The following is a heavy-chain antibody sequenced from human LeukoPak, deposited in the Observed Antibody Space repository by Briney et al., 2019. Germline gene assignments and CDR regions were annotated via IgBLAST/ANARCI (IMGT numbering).Heavy chain of an antibody. Sequence: SQTLSLTCAISGDSVSSNSAAWHWIRQSPSRGLEWLGRTYYRSKWYNDYAVSVKSRITINPDTSKNQFSLQLNSVTPEDTAVYYCARAGPAGYSSSWYVSYYYYMDVWGKGTTVTVSS. CDR2: TYYRSKWYN. CDR3: ARAGPAGYSSSWYVSYYYYMDV. D-gene: IGHD6-13*01. J-gene: IGHJ6*03. CDR1: GDSVSSNSAA. V-gene: IGHV6-1*01.